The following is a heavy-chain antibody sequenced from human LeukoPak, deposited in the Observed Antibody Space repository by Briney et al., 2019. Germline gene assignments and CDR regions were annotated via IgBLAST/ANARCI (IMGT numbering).Heavy chain of an antibody. CDR2: INHSGST. D-gene: IGHD6-13*01. Sequence: SETLSLTCAVYGGSFSGYYWSWIHQPPGKGLEWIGEINHSGSTNYNPSLKSRVTISVDTSKNQFSLKLSSVTAADTAVYYCARGCLPGIAAAGRCFDYWGQGTLVTVSS. J-gene: IGHJ4*02. CDR1: GGSFSGYY. V-gene: IGHV4-34*01. CDR3: ARGCLPGIAAAGRCFDY.